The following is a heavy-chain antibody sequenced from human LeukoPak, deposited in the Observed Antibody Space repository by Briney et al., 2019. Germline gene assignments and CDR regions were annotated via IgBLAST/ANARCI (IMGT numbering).Heavy chain of an antibody. CDR2: IKSKIDGETI. CDR1: GFTFTNAW. Sequence: PGGSLRLSCAAPGFTFTNAWMSWVRQAPGKGLEWVGRIKSKIDGETIEYATPVKGRFTISRDDSKSMVYLQMNSLKTDDTALYYCSTAGDTVVVPAVPFYFDYWGQGT. V-gene: IGHV3-15*01. CDR3: STAGDTVVVPAVPFYFDY. D-gene: IGHD2-2*01. J-gene: IGHJ4*02.